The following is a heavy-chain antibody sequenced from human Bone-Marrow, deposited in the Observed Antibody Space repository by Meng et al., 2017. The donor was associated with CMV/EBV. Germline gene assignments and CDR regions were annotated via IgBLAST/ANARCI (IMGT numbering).Heavy chain of an antibody. CDR3: ARGGTLLRFGYFDF. V-gene: IGHV3-48*03. J-gene: IGHJ4*01. CDR1: GFSLSRFE. D-gene: IGHD3-3*01. CDR2: IGSSGTTI. Sequence: SCTVSGFSLSRFEMNWVRRAPGKGLEWLAFIGSSGTTIFYADSLQGRFTISRDTARNSLYLQMDNLRVEDTATYYCARGGTLLRFGYFDFWGHGTLVTVSS.